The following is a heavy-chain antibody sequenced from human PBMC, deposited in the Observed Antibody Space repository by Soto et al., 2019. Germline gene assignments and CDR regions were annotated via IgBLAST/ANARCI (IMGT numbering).Heavy chain of an antibody. J-gene: IGHJ4*02. Sequence: ASVKVSCKASGYTFTGYYMHWVRQAPGQGXEWMGWINPNSGGTNYAQKFQGWVTMTRDTSISTAYMELSRLRSDDTAVYYCARADGIGYYYDSSGYYYFDYWGQGTLVTVSS. V-gene: IGHV1-2*04. CDR3: ARADGIGYYYDSSGYYYFDY. CDR1: GYTFTGYY. D-gene: IGHD3-22*01. CDR2: INPNSGGT.